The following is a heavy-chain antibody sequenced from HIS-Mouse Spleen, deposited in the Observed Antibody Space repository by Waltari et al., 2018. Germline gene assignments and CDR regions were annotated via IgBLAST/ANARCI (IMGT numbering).Heavy chain of an antibody. D-gene: IGHD5-18*01. CDR3: ARDQVDTAMEGTR. V-gene: IGHV3-7*01. CDR2: IKQDGSEK. Sequence: EVQLVESGGGLVQPGGSLRLACAASGFTFSSYWMRWVRQAPGKGLEWVANIKQDGSEKYYVDSVKGRFTISRDNAKNSLYLQMNSLRAEDTAVYYCARDQVDTAMEGTRWGQGTLVTVSS. J-gene: IGHJ4*02. CDR1: GFTFSSYW.